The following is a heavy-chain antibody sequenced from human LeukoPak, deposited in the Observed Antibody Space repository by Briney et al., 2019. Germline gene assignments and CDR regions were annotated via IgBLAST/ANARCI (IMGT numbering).Heavy chain of an antibody. CDR2: INHSGST. Sequence: SDTLSLTCAVYGGSFSGYYWSWIRQPPGKGLEWMGEINHSGSTNYNPSLKSRVTISVDTSKNQFSLKLSSVTAADTAVYYCARDLSDDYSLDYWGQGTLVSVSS. D-gene: IGHD3-16*01. V-gene: IGHV4-34*01. J-gene: IGHJ4*02. CDR3: ARDLSDDYSLDY. CDR1: GGSFSGYY.